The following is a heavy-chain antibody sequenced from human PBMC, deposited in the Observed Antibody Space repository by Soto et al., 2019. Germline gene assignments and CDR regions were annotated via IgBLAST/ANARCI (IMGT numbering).Heavy chain of an antibody. CDR2: IWYDGSNK. CDR1: GFTFSSYG. D-gene: IGHD3-10*01. J-gene: IGHJ4*02. V-gene: IGHV3-33*01. Sequence: GGSLRLSCAASGFTFSSYGMHWVRQAPGKGLEWVAVIWYDGSNKYYADSVKGRFTISRDNSKNTLYLQMNSLRAEDTAVYYCARVGYYYGSGSYYPDYWGQGTLVTVSS. CDR3: ARVGYYYGSGSYYPDY.